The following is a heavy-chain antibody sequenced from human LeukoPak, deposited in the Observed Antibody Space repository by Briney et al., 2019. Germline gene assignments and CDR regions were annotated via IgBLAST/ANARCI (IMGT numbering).Heavy chain of an antibody. D-gene: IGHD4-17*01. CDR1: GGSISSGGYY. CDR2: IYYSGST. V-gene: IGHV4-31*03. Sequence: SETLSLTCTVSGGSISSGGYYWSWIRQHPGKGLEWIGYIYYSGSTYYNPSLKSRVTISVDTSKNQFSLKLSSVTAADTAVYYCARQPSTVTNWFDPWGQGTLVTVSS. J-gene: IGHJ5*02. CDR3: ARQPSTVTNWFDP.